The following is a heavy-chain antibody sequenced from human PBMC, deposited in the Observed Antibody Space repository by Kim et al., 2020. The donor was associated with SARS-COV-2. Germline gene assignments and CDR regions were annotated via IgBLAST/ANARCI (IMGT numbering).Heavy chain of an antibody. Sequence: YPVSEKGRFTISRENAKNSLYLQMNSLRAGDTAVYYCARGYSSSWYWAFDIWGQGTMVTVSS. J-gene: IGHJ3*02. V-gene: IGHV3-13*01. CDR3: ARGYSSSWYWAFDI. D-gene: IGHD6-13*01.